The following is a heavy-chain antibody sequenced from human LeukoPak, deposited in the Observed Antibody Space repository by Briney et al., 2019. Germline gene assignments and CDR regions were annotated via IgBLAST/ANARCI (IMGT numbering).Heavy chain of an antibody. Sequence: SETLSLTCTVSGGSISSSSYYWGWIRQPPGKGLEWIGYIYYSGSTNYNPSLKSRVTISVDTSRNQLSLKLTSLTAADTAVYYCAKKDGDFWGQGTLVSVSS. CDR1: GGSISSSSYY. CDR2: IYYSGST. CDR3: AKKDGDF. J-gene: IGHJ4*02. V-gene: IGHV4-61*05.